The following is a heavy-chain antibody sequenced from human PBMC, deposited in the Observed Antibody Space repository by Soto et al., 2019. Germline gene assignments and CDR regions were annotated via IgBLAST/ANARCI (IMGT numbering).Heavy chain of an antibody. D-gene: IGHD3-16*01. CDR2: IDPSDSYI. CDR1: AYSFTKYW. V-gene: IGHV5-10-1*01. CDR3: ARHYICRGGDCYYYGMDV. Sequence: SLTISEKGSAYSFTKYWISLVRQMPGKGLEWMGRIDPSDSYINYSPSFQGHVTISADKSINTAYLQWSSLRASDTAIYYCARHYICRGGDCYYYGMDVWGQGTTVTVSS. J-gene: IGHJ6*02.